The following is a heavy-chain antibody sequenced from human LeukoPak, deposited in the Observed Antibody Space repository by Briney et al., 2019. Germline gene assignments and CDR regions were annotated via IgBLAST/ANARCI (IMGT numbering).Heavy chain of an antibody. Sequence: GGSLRLSCAASGFTFSGYAMSWVRQAPGKGLEWVSGISIGGDYTYYADSVQGRFTISRDNSKNTLILQMSNLRAEDTAKYYCAKLHSATITADFDNWGQGSLVIVSS. J-gene: IGHJ4*02. CDR3: AKLHSATITADFDN. D-gene: IGHD1-14*01. V-gene: IGHV3-23*01. CDR1: GFTFSGYA. CDR2: ISIGGDYT.